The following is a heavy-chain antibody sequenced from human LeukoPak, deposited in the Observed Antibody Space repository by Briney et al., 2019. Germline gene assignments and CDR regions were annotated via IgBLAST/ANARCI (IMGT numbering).Heavy chain of an antibody. V-gene: IGHV4-59*12. CDR2: IYSTGST. J-gene: IGHJ4*02. CDR3: ARGRFATAAGGFDY. Sequence: SETLSLTCTVSGGSMSDYYWSWIRQPPGKGLEWIGYIYSTGSTNYNPSLKSRVTISVDTSKNQFFLKLSSVTAADTAVYYCARGRFATAAGGFDYWGQGTLVTVSS. D-gene: IGHD6-13*01. CDR1: GGSMSDYY.